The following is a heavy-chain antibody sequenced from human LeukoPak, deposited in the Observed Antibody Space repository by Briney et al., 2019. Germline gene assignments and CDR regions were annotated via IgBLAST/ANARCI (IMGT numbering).Heavy chain of an antibody. CDR2: IRSSSSYI. CDR3: ARDLWFGELLR. V-gene: IGHV3-21*01. Sequence: GGSLRLSCAASGFTFSSYSMNWVRQAPGEGLEWVSSIRSSSSYIYYADSVKGRFTISRDNAKNSLYLQMNSLRAEDTAVYYCARDLWFGELLRWGQGTLVTVSS. J-gene: IGHJ4*02. CDR1: GFTFSSYS. D-gene: IGHD3-10*01.